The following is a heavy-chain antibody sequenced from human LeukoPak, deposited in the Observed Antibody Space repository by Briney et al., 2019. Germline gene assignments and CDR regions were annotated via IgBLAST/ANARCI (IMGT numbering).Heavy chain of an antibody. CDR3: AKVLPAQFDY. CDR1: ACTIGSYG. J-gene: IGHJ4*02. V-gene: IGHV3-23*01. Sequence: GGSLTLSCVASACTIGSYGKSGDREAPGKGMEWVSTISDNGGNTHYADSVKGRFTISRDNSKNTLYLQMNSLRAEDTAVYFCAKVLPAQFDYWGQGTLVTVSS. CDR2: ISDNGGNT.